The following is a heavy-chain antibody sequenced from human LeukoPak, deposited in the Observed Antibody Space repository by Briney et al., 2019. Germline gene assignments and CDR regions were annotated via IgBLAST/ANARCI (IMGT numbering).Heavy chain of an antibody. CDR2: IYYSGST. V-gene: IGHV4-39*07. Sequence: PSETLSLTCTVSGGSISSSSYYWGWIRQPPGKGLECIGSIYYSGSTYYNPSLKSRVTISVDTSKNQFSLKLSSVTAADTAVYYCARGKKLRIAAAGTYWFDPWGQGTLVTVSS. J-gene: IGHJ5*02. CDR1: GGSISSSSYY. D-gene: IGHD6-13*01. CDR3: ARGKKLRIAAAGTYWFDP.